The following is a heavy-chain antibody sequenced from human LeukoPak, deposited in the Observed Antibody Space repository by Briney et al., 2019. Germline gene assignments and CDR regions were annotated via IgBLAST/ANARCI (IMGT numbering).Heavy chain of an antibody. CDR2: INYSGST. V-gene: IGHV4-39*01. J-gene: IGHJ4*02. D-gene: IGHD2-15*01. CDR3: ARQSPLIWSDGSCYPTDY. Sequence: SETLSLTCTVSGGSISSSSYYWVWIRQPPGKGLVWVVSINYSGSTNYNPYLKSRVTISLNTSQNHFYLKFISVTAADTSEYDCARQSPLIWSDGSCYPTDYWGQGALVTVSS. CDR1: GGSISSSSYY.